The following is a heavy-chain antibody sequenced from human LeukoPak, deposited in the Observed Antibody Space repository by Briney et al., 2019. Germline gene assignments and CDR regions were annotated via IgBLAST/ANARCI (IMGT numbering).Heavy chain of an antibody. CDR1: GFTFSGST. CDR3: ISDSSDYYYELKWDY. V-gene: IGHV3-73*01. J-gene: IGHJ4*02. Sequence: GESLRLSCAASGFTFSGSTMHWVRQASGKGLEWVGRIRSKANDYATAYAASVKGRFTISRDDSKNTANLQMNSLKTEDTAVYYCISDSSDYYYELKWDYWGQGTLVTVSS. D-gene: IGHD3-22*01. CDR2: IRSKANDYAT.